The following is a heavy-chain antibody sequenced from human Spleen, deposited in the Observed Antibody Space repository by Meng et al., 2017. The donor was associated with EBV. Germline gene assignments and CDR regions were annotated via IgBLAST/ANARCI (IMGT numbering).Heavy chain of an antibody. V-gene: IGHV4-39*07. J-gene: IGHJ4*02. D-gene: IGHD3-16*01. CDR3: ARDLGHYDYVY. Sequence: QLPLQGSGPGLVKPSETLSFTCTVSGGAISGSSYYWGWIRQPPGKGLEWIGNIYYSGNTYYNPSLKSRVTMSVDTPKNQFSLKLSSVTAADTAVYYCARDLGHYDYVYWGQGTLVTVSS. CDR2: IYYSGNT. CDR1: GGAISGSSYY.